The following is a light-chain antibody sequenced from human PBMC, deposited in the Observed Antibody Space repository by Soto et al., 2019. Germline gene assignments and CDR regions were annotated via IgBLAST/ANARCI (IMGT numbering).Light chain of an antibody. J-gene: IGLJ1*01. CDR2: EVS. Sequence: QSALTQPASVSGSPGQSITISCTGTNSDVGGYNFVSWYQQHTGKVPKLMIYEVSHRPSGVSYRFSGSKSGNTASLTISGLQAEDEADYYCGSYTSSGTLFVFGTGTKLTVL. V-gene: IGLV2-14*01. CDR3: GSYTSSGTLFV. CDR1: NSDVGGYNF.